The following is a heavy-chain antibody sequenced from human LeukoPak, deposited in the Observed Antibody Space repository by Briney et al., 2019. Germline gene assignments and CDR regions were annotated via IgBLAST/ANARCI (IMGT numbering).Heavy chain of an antibody. CDR1: GFTFSTYW. D-gene: IGHD6-13*01. Sequence: GGSLRLSCAASGFTFSTYWMSWVRQAPGEGLEWVANIKQDGSEKYYLDSVKGRFTISRDNAKNSLYLQMNSLRAEDTAVYFCTREAAAGIDYWGQGTLVTVPS. J-gene: IGHJ4*02. CDR2: IKQDGSEK. V-gene: IGHV3-7*01. CDR3: TREAAAGIDY.